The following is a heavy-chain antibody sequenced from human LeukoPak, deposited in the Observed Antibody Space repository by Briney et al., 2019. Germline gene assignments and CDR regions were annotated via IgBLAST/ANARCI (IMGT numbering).Heavy chain of an antibody. J-gene: IGHJ4*02. Sequence: GSLRLSCSASGFTFNNYALTWVRQTPRKGLECVSAISGDGVSPYYADSVRGRFTISRDNSKNTLYLQMNSPRVEDTAVYFCARDPGAFPYFFDSWGQGTLVTVSS. CDR3: ARDPGAFPYFFDS. D-gene: IGHD4/OR15-4a*01. CDR1: GFTFNNYA. CDR2: ISGDGVSP. V-gene: IGHV3-23*01.